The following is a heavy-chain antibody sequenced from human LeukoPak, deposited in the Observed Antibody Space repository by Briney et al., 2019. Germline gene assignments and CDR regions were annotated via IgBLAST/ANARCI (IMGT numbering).Heavy chain of an antibody. D-gene: IGHD3-10*01. V-gene: IGHV1-2*06. CDR1: GYTFTGYY. Sequence: ASVKVSFKASGYTFTGYYMHWVRQAPGQGLEWMGRINPNSGGTNYAQKFQGRVTMTRDTSISTAYMELSRLRSDDTAVYYCARVKRLWFGELLSNDAFDIWGQGTMVTVSS. CDR3: ARVKRLWFGELLSNDAFDI. J-gene: IGHJ3*02. CDR2: INPNSGGT.